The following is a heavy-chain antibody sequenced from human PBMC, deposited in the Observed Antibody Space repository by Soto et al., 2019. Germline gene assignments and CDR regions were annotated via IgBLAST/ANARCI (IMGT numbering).Heavy chain of an antibody. CDR2: TSYDGDNK. D-gene: IGHD6-13*01. Sequence: LRLSCAASGFTFTNYAMHWVRQAPGKGLEWVALTSYDGDNKYYADSVRGRFTISRDNSKNTLFLQMNRLRAEDTAVYYCARGSITAADIDYWGQGTLVTVSS. V-gene: IGHV3-30-3*01. CDR1: GFTFTNYA. J-gene: IGHJ4*02. CDR3: ARGSITAADIDY.